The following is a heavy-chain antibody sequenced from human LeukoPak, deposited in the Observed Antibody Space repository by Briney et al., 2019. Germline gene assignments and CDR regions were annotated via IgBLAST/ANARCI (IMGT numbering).Heavy chain of an antibody. V-gene: IGHV4-59*08. Sequence: KSSETLSLTCTVSGGSISSYYWSWIRQPPGKGLEWIGYIYYSGSTNYNPSLKSRVTISVDTSKNQLSLKLSSVTAADTAVYYCAGGLQLVRFDYWGQGTLVTVSS. J-gene: IGHJ4*02. CDR1: GGSISSYY. CDR2: IYYSGST. D-gene: IGHD6-6*01. CDR3: AGGLQLVRFDY.